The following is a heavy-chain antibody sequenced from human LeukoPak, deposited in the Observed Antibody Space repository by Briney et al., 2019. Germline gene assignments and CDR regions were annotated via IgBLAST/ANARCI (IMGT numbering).Heavy chain of an antibody. CDR3: ARDPTYYYGSEAFDY. CDR2: ISWNSGSI. Sequence: GGSLRLSCAGSGFIFNNYAMHWVRQPPGKGLEWVSGISWNSGSIDYADSVEGRFTISRDNAKNSLYLQMNSLRAEDTAVYYCARDPTYYYGSEAFDYWGQGTLVTVSS. D-gene: IGHD3-10*01. V-gene: IGHV3-9*01. CDR1: GFIFNNYA. J-gene: IGHJ4*02.